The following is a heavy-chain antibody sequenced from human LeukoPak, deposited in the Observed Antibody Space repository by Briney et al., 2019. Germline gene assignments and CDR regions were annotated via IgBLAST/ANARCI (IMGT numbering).Heavy chain of an antibody. CDR3: ARPGYNYGMDV. CDR1: GGSFSGYY. V-gene: IGHV4-34*01. CDR2: INHSGST. J-gene: IGHJ6*02. Sequence: PSETLSLTCAVYGGSFSGYYWSWIRQPPGKGPEWIGEINHSGSTNYNPSLKSRVTKSVDTSKNQLSLKLSSVTAADTAVYYCARPGYNYGMDVWGQGTTVTVSS.